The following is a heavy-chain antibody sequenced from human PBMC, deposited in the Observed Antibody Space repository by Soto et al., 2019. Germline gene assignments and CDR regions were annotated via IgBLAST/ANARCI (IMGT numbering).Heavy chain of an antibody. CDR1: GGSISSSNW. J-gene: IGHJ3*02. Sequence: QVQLQESGPGLVKPSGTLSLTCAVSGGSISSSNWWSWVRQPPGKGLEWIGEIYHSGSTNYNPSPKSRVTISEDKSKNQFSLKLSSVTAADTAVYYCARGIAVAGAHDAFDIWGQGTMVTVSS. V-gene: IGHV4-4*02. D-gene: IGHD6-19*01. CDR2: IYHSGST. CDR3: ARGIAVAGAHDAFDI.